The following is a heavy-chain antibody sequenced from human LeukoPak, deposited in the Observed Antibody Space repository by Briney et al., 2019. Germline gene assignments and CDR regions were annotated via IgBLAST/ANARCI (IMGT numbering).Heavy chain of an antibody. CDR1: GFTFSSYW. J-gene: IGHJ4*02. V-gene: IGHV3-23*01. CDR3: ATRGIYSGYDYFDY. D-gene: IGHD5-12*01. CDR2: ISGSGGST. Sequence: GALRLSCAASGFTFSSYWMSWVRQAPGKGLEWVSAISGSGGSTYYADSVKGRFTISRDNSKNTLYLQMNSLRAEDTAVYYCATRGIYSGYDYFDYWGQGTLVTVSS.